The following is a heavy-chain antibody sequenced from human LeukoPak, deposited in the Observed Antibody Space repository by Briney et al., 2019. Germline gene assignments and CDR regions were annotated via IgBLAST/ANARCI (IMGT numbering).Heavy chain of an antibody. J-gene: IGHJ4*02. CDR2: IKSNTDGGTT. CDR1: GFTFSNAW. V-gene: IGHV3-15*01. CDR3: TTHLSPYYDFWSGYIDY. Sequence: GGSLRLSSAASGFTFSNAWMSWVRQAAGKGLEWVGRIKSNTDGGTTDYAAPVKGRFTISRDDSKNTLYLQMNSLKTEDTAVYYCTTHLSPYYDFWSGYIDYSVQGTLVTVSS. D-gene: IGHD3-3*01.